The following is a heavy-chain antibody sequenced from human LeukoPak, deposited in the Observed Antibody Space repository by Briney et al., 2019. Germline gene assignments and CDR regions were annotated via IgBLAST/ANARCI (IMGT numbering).Heavy chain of an antibody. CDR2: IYYSGST. CDR1: GGSISSYY. CDR3: ANEKFYYDYSGYFVADH. Sequence: SETLSLTCTVSGGSISSYYWSWIRQPPGKGLEWIGYIYYSGSTSRNPSLKSRVTISLDTSQNQFSLNLNSVTAADSAVYYCANEKFYYDYSGYFVADHWGQGALVTVSS. D-gene: IGHD3-22*01. J-gene: IGHJ4*02. V-gene: IGHV4-59*12.